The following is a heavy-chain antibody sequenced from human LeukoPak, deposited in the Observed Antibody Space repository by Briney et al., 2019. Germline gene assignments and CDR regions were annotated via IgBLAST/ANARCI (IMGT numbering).Heavy chain of an antibody. CDR3: AAGHDYGGNTFDY. CDR1: GGSISSGSYY. Sequence: SETLSLTCTVSGGSISSGSYYWSWIRQPAGKGLEWIGRIYTSGSTNYNPSLKSRVTISVDTSKNQFSVKLSSVTAADTAAYYCAAGHDYGGNTFDYWGQGTLVTVSS. CDR2: IYTSGST. V-gene: IGHV4-61*02. D-gene: IGHD4-23*01. J-gene: IGHJ4*02.